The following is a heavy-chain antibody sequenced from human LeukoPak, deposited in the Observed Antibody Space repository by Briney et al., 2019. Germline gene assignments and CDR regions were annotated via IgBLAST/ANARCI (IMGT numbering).Heavy chain of an antibody. D-gene: IGHD1-1*01. J-gene: IGHJ4*02. Sequence: SVTVSCKASGFTFTSSAVQWVRQARGQGLEWIGWIVVGSGNTNYAQKFQERVTINRDMSTSTAYMELSSLRSEDTAVYYCATDDVTTGTKTALGYWGQGTLLTVSS. CDR1: GFTFTSSA. CDR2: IVVGSGNT. CDR3: ATDDVTTGTKTALGY. V-gene: IGHV1-58*01.